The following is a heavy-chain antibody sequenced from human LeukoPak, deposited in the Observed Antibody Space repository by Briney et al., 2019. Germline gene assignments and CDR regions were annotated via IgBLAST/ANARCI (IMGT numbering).Heavy chain of an antibody. Sequence: GASLKVSCNISGYTLTDFSMHWVRQAPGKGLEWMGGFNREDDEAIYAPHFQGRVTVTEDTSTDTAYMELSSLRSEDTAVYCCATLDSYYDNSGRPLVPDWGQGTLVTVSS. J-gene: IGHJ4*02. CDR1: GYTLTDFS. V-gene: IGHV1-24*01. CDR3: ATLDSYYDNSGRPLVPD. CDR2: FNREDDEA. D-gene: IGHD3-22*01.